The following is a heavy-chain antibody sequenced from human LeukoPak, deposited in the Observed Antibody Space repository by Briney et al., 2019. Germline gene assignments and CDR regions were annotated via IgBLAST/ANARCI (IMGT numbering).Heavy chain of an antibody. CDR3: AKSPRHYYDSSGYQYYFDY. D-gene: IGHD3-22*01. J-gene: IGHJ4*02. Sequence: GGSLRLSCAFTFSNDAMSWVRQAPGKGLEWVSAISGSGGSTCYADSVKGRFTISRDNSKNTLYLQMNSLRAEDTAVYYCAKSPRHYYDSSGYQYYFDYWGQGTLVTVSS. CDR1: TFSNDA. V-gene: IGHV3-23*01. CDR2: ISGSGGST.